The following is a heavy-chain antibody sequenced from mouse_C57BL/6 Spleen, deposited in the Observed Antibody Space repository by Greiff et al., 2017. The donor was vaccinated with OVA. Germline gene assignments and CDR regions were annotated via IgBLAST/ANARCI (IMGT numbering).Heavy chain of an antibody. CDR1: GFTFSDCG. CDR3: ARRNWEYAMDY. CDR2: ISSGSSTI. J-gene: IGHJ4*01. V-gene: IGHV5-17*01. Sequence: EVKLVESGGGLVKPGGSLKLSCAASGFTFSDCGMHWVRQAPEKGLEWVAYISSGSSTIYYADTVKGRFTISRDNAKNTLFLQMTSLRSEDTAMYYCARRNWEYAMDYWGQGTSVTVSS. D-gene: IGHD4-1*01.